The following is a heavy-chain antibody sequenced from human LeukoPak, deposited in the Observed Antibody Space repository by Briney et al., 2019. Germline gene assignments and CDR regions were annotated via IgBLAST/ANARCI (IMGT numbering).Heavy chain of an antibody. J-gene: IGHJ4*02. V-gene: IGHV4-34*01. CDR2: INNSGST. CDR1: GGSFSGYY. CDR3: ARGRYCSSTSCFFDY. Sequence: SETLSLTCAVYGGSFSGYYWSWIRQPPGKGLEWVGEINNSGSTNYYPSLKSRVTISVDTSKNQFSLKLSSVTAADTGVYDCARGRYCSSTSCFFDYWGQGTLVSVS. D-gene: IGHD2-2*01.